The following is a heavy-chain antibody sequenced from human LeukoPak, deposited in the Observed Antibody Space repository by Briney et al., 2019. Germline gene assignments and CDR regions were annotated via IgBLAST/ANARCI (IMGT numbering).Heavy chain of an antibody. V-gene: IGHV3-30-3*01. CDR3: ASRGYCSSTSCPDS. J-gene: IGHJ4*02. CDR1: GFTFSSYA. CDR2: ISYDGSNK. D-gene: IGHD2-2*01. Sequence: GSLRLSCAASGFTFSSYAMHWVRQAPGKGLEWVAVISYDGSNKYYADSVKGRFTISRDNSKNTLYLQMNSLRVEDTAVYYCASRGYCSSTSCPDSWGQGTLVTVSS.